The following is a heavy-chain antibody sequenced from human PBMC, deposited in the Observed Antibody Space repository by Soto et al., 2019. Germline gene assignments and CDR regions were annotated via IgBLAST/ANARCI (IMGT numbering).Heavy chain of an antibody. V-gene: IGHV3-9*01. D-gene: IGHD5-18*01. Sequence: PGGSLRLSCAASGFTFDDYAMHWVRQAPGKGLEWVSGISWNSGSIGYADSVKGRFTISRDNAKNSLYLQMNSLRGEDTALYYCTKDVGSGYGYGFDYWGQGT. CDR3: TKDVGSGYGYGFDY. CDR1: GFTFDDYA. CDR2: ISWNSGSI. J-gene: IGHJ4*02.